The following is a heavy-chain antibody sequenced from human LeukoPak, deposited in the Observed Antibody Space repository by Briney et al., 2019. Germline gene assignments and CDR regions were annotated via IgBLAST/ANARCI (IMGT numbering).Heavy chain of an antibody. Sequence: PGGSLRLSCAASGFTFSSYGMHWVRQAPGKGLEWVAYIRHDGSNKYYADSVKGRFTISRDNSKNTLYLQMNSLRAEDTAVYYCAKAGVVAGTFWSFDYWGQGTLVTVSS. J-gene: IGHJ4*02. CDR2: IRHDGSNK. D-gene: IGHD2-15*01. V-gene: IGHV3-30*02. CDR3: AKAGVVAGTFWSFDY. CDR1: GFTFSSYG.